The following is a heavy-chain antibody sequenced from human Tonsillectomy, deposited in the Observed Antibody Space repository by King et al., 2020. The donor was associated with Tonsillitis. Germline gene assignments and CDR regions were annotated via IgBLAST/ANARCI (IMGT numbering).Heavy chain of an antibody. Sequence: VQLVESGGGVVQPGRSLRLSCAASGFSFSSYAMHWVHQAPGKGLEWVTIISSDGDRKNYADSVKGRFTISRDNSNNTLYLHMNSLSAEDTAVYYCARERLYSSGWGIDYWGQGALVTVSS. V-gene: IGHV3-30*19. CDR3: ARERLYSSGWGIDY. CDR1: GFSFSSYA. J-gene: IGHJ4*02. D-gene: IGHD6-19*01. CDR2: ISSDGDRK.